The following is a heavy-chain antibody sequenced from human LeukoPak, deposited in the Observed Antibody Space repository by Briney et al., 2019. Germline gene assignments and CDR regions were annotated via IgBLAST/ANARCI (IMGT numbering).Heavy chain of an antibody. Sequence: GESLKISCKDSGYSFSNHWIGWVRQMPGKGLEWMGIIYPGDSDTRYSPSFQGQVTISADKSISTAYLQWSSLRASDTAMYYCARWVAHGWPYYFDYWGQGTLVTVSS. CDR3: ARWVAHGWPYYFDY. CDR1: GYSFSNHW. J-gene: IGHJ4*02. D-gene: IGHD6-19*01. V-gene: IGHV5-51*01. CDR2: IYPGDSDT.